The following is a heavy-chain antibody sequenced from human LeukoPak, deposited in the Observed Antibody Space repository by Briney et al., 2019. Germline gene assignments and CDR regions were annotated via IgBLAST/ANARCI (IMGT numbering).Heavy chain of an antibody. Sequence: SETLSLTCAVSAYSISSDYYWGWIRQPPGKGLEWIGTIHHSGTTYYSPSLKSRVTISVDTSKNQFSLKLSSVTAADTAVYYCARESVSSGTNWFDPWGQGTLVTVSS. D-gene: IGHD3-10*01. V-gene: IGHV4-38-2*02. CDR3: ARESVSSGTNWFDP. CDR2: IHHSGTT. CDR1: AYSISSDYY. J-gene: IGHJ5*02.